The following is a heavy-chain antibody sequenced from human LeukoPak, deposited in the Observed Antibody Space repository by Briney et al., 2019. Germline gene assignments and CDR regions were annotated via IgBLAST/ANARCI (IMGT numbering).Heavy chain of an antibody. D-gene: IGHD4-17*01. Sequence: SGTLSLTCAVSGGSISSRNWWSWVRQPPGKGLEWIGEIYHSGSTNYNPSLKTRVTISVDKSKNQFSLKLSSVTAADTAVYYCARASHDYGDYSHFDYWGQGTLVTVSS. CDR3: ARASHDYGDYSHFDY. CDR2: IYHSGST. CDR1: GGSISSRNW. V-gene: IGHV4-4*02. J-gene: IGHJ4*02.